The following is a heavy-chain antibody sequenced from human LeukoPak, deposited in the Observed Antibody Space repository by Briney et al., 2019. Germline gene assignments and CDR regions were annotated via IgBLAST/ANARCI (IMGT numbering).Heavy chain of an antibody. CDR2: IYTSGST. CDR1: GGSISTYF. D-gene: IGHD2-2*01. V-gene: IGHV4-4*07. J-gene: IGHJ4*01. Sequence: SETLPLTCTVSGGSISTYFWSWIRQPAGKGLEWIGRIYTSGSTNYNPSLNSRVTMSVDSSENQFSLRLSSVTAADTAVYYCARAPRSCSSTSCTSGIFFDYWGQGILVTVSS. CDR3: ARAPRSCSSTSCTSGIFFDY.